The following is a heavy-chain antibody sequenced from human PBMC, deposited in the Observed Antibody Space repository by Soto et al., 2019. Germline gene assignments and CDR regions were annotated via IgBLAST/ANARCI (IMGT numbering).Heavy chain of an antibody. CDR2: ISSTGRYI. CDR1: VFNFTDYN. D-gene: IGHD2-2*01. CDR3: AREKCSSNNCYLVGYYGLDV. Sequence: GSLRLSCAGSVFNFTDYNMNWVRQAPGKGLEWVSSISSTGRYIYYGDSVRGRITVSRDNGKNSLFLQMNNPGAEDTAVYYCAREKCSSNNCYLVGYYGLDVWGQGTTVTVSS. V-gene: IGHV3-21*01. J-gene: IGHJ6*02.